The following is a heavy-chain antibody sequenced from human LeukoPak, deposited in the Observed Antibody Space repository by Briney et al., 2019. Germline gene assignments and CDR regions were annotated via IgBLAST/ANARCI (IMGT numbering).Heavy chain of an antibody. J-gene: IGHJ4*02. Sequence: SLRLSCAASGFTFSSYEMTWVRQAPGKGLEWVGFIRSKAYGGTTEYAASVEGRFTISRDDSKSIVYLQMNSPKTEDTAVYYCSRDSSWSFDYWGQGTLVTVSS. CDR2: IRSKAYGGTT. CDR1: GFTFSSYE. D-gene: IGHD6-13*01. CDR3: SRDSSWSFDY. V-gene: IGHV3-49*04.